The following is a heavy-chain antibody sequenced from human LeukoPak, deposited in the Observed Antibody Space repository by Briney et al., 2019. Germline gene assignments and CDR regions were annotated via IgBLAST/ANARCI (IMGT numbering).Heavy chain of an antibody. V-gene: IGHV3-7*01. J-gene: IGHJ5*02. CDR3: ARNGIYQLHWVWFDP. CDR2: IKQDGSEK. CDR1: GFTFSYYC. Sequence: GGSLRLSCAASGFTFSYYCMGWVRQAPGKGLEWVANIKQDGSEKYYADSVKGRFTISRDNSKNALYLQMNSLRAEDTAVYYCARNGIYQLHWVWFDPWGQGTRVTVSS. D-gene: IGHD2-2*01.